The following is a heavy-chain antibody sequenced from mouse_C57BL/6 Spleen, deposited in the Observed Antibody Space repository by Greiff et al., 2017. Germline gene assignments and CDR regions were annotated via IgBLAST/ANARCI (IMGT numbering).Heavy chain of an antibody. V-gene: IGHV5-17*01. J-gene: IGHJ1*03. Sequence: EVQLVESGGGLVKPGGSLKLSCAASGFTFSDYGLHWVRQAPEKGLEWVAYISSGSSTIYYADTVKGRFTISRDNAKNTLFLQMTSLRSEDTAMYYCARGYYGSSYSYWYFDVWGTGTTVTVSS. CDR3: ARGYYGSSYSYWYFDV. D-gene: IGHD1-1*01. CDR1: GFTFSDYG. CDR2: ISSGSSTI.